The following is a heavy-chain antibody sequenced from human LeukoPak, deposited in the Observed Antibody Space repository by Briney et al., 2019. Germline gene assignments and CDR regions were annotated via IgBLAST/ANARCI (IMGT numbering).Heavy chain of an antibody. D-gene: IGHD6-13*01. Sequence: PGGSLRLSCAASGFTFSSYSMNWVRQAPGKGLEWVSSISSSSSYIYYADSVKGRFTISRDNAKNSLYLQMNSLRAEDTAVYYCARGPKIPIAAAGTGYYYGMDVWGQGTTVTVSS. CDR1: GFTFSSYS. J-gene: IGHJ6*02. V-gene: IGHV3-21*01. CDR2: ISSSSSYI. CDR3: ARGPKIPIAAAGTGYYYGMDV.